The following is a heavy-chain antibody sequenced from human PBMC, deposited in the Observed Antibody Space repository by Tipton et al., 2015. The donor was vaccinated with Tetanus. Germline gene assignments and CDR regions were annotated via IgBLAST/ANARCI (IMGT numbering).Heavy chain of an antibody. J-gene: IGHJ3*02. Sequence: VYGGSFSGYYWSWIRQPPGKGLEWIGEINHSGSTNYNPSLKSRVTISVDTSKIQFSLKVTSVTAADTAVYYCARLSNSANDAHVFDIWGQGTMVTVSS. CDR1: GGSFSGYY. D-gene: IGHD2/OR15-2a*01. CDR3: ARLSNSANDAHVFDI. V-gene: IGHV4-34*01. CDR2: INHSGST.